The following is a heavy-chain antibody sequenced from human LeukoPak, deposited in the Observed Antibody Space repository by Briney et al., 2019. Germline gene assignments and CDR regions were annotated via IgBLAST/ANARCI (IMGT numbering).Heavy chain of an antibody. CDR2: ISYDGSNK. CDR1: GFTFSSYG. D-gene: IGHD6-13*01. CDR3: AKDPLVWYSSSRGDAFDI. J-gene: IGHJ3*02. V-gene: IGHV3-30*18. Sequence: SGGSLRLSCAASGFTFSSYGMHWVRQAPGKGLEWVAVISYDGSNKYYADSVKGRFTISRDNSKNTLYLQMNSLRAEDTAVYYCAKDPLVWYSSSRGDAFDIWGQGTMVTVSS.